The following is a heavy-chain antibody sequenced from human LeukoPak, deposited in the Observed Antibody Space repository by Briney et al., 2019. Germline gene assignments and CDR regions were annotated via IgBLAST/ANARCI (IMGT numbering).Heavy chain of an antibody. D-gene: IGHD3-22*01. CDR1: GFSFSSYD. Sequence: GGSLRLSCATSGFSFSSYDMTWVRQAPGKGLEWVSAISGSGGSTYYADSVKGRFTISRDNSKNTLYLQMNSLRAEDTAVYYCAKAGDYYDSSGYPYWGQGTLVTVSS. J-gene: IGHJ4*02. CDR3: AKAGDYYDSSGYPY. CDR2: ISGSGGST. V-gene: IGHV3-23*01.